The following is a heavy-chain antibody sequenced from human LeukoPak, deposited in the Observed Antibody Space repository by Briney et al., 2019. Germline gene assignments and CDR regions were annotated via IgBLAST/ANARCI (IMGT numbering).Heavy chain of an antibody. CDR1: GGSISSYY. CDR3: ARRVSSGWHDY. J-gene: IGHJ4*02. Sequence: SETLSLTCTVSGGSISSYYWSWIRQPPGKGLEWIGYIYYSGSTNYNPSLKSRVTISVDTSKNQFSLKLSSVTAADTAVYYCARRVSSGWHDYWGQGTLVTVSS. V-gene: IGHV4-59*01. D-gene: IGHD6-19*01. CDR2: IYYSGST.